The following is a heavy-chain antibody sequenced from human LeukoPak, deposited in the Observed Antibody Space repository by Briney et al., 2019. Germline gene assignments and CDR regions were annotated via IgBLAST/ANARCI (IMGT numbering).Heavy chain of an antibody. CDR3: AKDRKIMGGTRGPFDY. CDR1: GDSVSSNSAA. V-gene: IGHV6-1*01. CDR2: TYYRSKWYN. J-gene: IGHJ4*02. Sequence: SQTLSLTCAISGDSVSSNSAAWNWIRQSPSRGLEWLGRTYYRSKWYNDYAVSVNSRININPDTSKNQFSLQLNSVTPDDTAVYYCAKDRKIMGGTRGPFDYWGQGTLVTVSS. D-gene: IGHD6-19*01.